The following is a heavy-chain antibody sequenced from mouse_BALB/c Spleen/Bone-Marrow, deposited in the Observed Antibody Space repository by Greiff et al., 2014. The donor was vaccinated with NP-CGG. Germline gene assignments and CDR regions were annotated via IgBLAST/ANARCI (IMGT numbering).Heavy chain of an antibody. V-gene: IGHV1-31*01. CDR2: INPYNGAT. J-gene: IGHJ4*01. D-gene: IGHD2-1*01. CDR3: ARGDGNYPYYAMDY. Sequence: EVKLVESGPELVKPGASVKISCKASGYSFTGYYMHWVKQSHVKSLEWIGRINPYNGATSYNQNFKDKASLTVDKSSSTAYMELHSLTSEDSAVYYCARGDGNYPYYAMDYWGQGTSVTVSS. CDR1: GYSFTGYY.